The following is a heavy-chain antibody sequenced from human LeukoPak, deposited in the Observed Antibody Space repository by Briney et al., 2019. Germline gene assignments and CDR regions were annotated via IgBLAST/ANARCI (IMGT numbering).Heavy chain of an antibody. J-gene: IGHJ4*02. CDR1: GYTFTSYG. CDR3: ARVVLPLDYGGNYDY. V-gene: IGHV1-18*01. D-gene: IGHD4-23*01. Sequence: GASVKVSCTASGYTFTSYGISWVRQAPGQGLEWMGWISAYNGNTNYAQKLQGRVTMTTDTSTSTAYMELRSLRSDDTAVYYCARVVLPLDYGGNYDYWGQGTLVTVSS. CDR2: ISAYNGNT.